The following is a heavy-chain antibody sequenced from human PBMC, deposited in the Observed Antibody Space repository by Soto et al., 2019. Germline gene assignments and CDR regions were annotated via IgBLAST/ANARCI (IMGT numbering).Heavy chain of an antibody. CDR3: ARAPKHYSDTSGYSCPCLDY. CDR1: GDSVSSNSAA. CDR2: TYYRSKWYN. D-gene: IGHD3-22*01. V-gene: IGHV6-1*01. Sequence: PSQTLSLTCAISGDSVSSNSAAWNWIRQSPSRGLEWLGRTYYRSKWYNDYAVSVKSRITISPDTSKNQFSLQLNSVTPEDTAVYYCARAPKHYSDTSGYSCPCLDYWGQGTLVTVSS. J-gene: IGHJ4*02.